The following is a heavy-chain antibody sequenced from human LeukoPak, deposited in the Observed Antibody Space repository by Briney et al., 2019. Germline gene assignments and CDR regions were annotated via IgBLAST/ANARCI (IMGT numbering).Heavy chain of an antibody. CDR1: GGSFSGYY. V-gene: IGHV4-34*01. CDR3: ARRPTLYYYYYMDV. J-gene: IGHJ6*03. Sequence: SETLSLTCAVYGGSFSGYYWSWIRQPPGKGLEWIGEINHSGSTNYNPSLKSRVTISVDTSKNQFSLKLSSVTAADTAVYYCARRPTLYYYYYMDVWGKGTTLTISS. CDR2: INHSGST.